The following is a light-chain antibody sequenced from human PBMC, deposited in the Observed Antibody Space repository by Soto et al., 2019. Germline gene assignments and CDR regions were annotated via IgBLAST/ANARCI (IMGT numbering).Light chain of an antibody. J-gene: IGLJ2*01. CDR1: SSDIGGYNY. V-gene: IGLV2-8*01. CDR3: ASYAGNNVL. Sequence: QSALTQPPSASGSPGQSLAISCTGTSSDIGGYNYVSWYQQHSGKAPKLIIYEVTRRPSGVPDRFSGSKSGSTASLTVSGLHAEDEADYYCASYAGNNVLFGGGTKLTVL. CDR2: EVT.